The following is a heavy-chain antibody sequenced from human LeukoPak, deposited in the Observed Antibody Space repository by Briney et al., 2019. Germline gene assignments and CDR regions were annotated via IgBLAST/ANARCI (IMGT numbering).Heavy chain of an antibody. D-gene: IGHD3-22*01. CDR1: GGTFSSNG. CDR2: IIPIFGTA. CDR3: ARGMTFYYDNNGYSAFDY. J-gene: IGHJ4*02. Sequence: SVKVSCKASGGTFSSNGINWVRQAPGQGLEWMGRIIPIFGTANYAQKFQDRVTITTDESTNTAHMELTSLTSEDTAVYYCARGMTFYYDNNGYSAFDYWGQGTLVTVSS. V-gene: IGHV1-69*05.